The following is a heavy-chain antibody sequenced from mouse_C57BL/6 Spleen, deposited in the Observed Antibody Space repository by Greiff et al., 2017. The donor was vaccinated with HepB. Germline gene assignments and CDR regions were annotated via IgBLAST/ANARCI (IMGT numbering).Heavy chain of an antibody. CDR3: ARAVYYGYDPWFAY. CDR2: IDPSDSYT. CDR1: GYTFTSYW. Sequence: QVQLKQPGAELVKPGASVKLSCKASGYTFTSYWMQWVKQRPGQGLEWIGEIDPSDSYTNYNQKFKGKATLTVDTASSTAYMQLSSLTSEDSAVYYCARAVYYGYDPWFAYWGQGTLVTVSA. D-gene: IGHD2-2*01. J-gene: IGHJ3*01. V-gene: IGHV1-50*01.